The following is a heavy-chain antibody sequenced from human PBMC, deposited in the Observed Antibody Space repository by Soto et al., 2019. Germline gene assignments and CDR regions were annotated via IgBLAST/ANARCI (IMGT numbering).Heavy chain of an antibody. Sequence: PSETLSLTCAVSGGSISSGGYSWSWIRQPPGKGLEWIGYIYHSGSTYYNPSLKSRVTISVDTSKNQFSLKLGSVTAADTAVYYCARVGIGYSGYEAVWGPGTTVTVSS. CDR2: IYHSGST. CDR3: ARVGIGYSGYEAV. J-gene: IGHJ6*02. CDR1: GGSISSGGYS. V-gene: IGHV4-30-2*01. D-gene: IGHD5-12*01.